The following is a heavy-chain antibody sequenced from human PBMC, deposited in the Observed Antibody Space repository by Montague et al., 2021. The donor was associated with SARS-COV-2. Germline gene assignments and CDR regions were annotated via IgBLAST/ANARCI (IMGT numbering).Heavy chain of an antibody. D-gene: IGHD3-22*01. CDR1: GFTFSTFW. J-gene: IGHJ4*02. CDR3: ARGYDSSGYQY. Sequence: SLRLSCAASGFTFSTFWMTWVRQVPGKGLEWVANIKQDGSEKYYVDSVKGRFTISRDNAKNSLHLRLDSLRAEDTAVHYCARGYDSSGYQYWGQGTLVTVSS. CDR2: IKQDGSEK. V-gene: IGHV3-7*05.